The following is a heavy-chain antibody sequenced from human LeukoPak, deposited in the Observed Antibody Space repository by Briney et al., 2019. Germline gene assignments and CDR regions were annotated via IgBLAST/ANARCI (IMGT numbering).Heavy chain of an antibody. J-gene: IGHJ4*02. CDR2: IYHGGTT. CDR3: ARDTTAVTSSAFDS. V-gene: IGHV4-4*02. CDR1: GGSISSSYW. D-gene: IGHD6-19*01. Sequence: SETLSLTCAVSGGSISSSYWWSWVRQPPGKGLEWIGEIYHGGTTNYNPSLKSRVTISVDKLKNQFSLRLSSVTAADTAVYYCARDTTAVTSSAFDSWGQGTLVTVSS.